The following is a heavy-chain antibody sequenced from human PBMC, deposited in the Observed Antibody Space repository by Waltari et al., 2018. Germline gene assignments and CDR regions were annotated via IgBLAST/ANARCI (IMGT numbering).Heavy chain of an antibody. V-gene: IGHV4-38-2*02. J-gene: IGHJ4*02. CDR1: CYSISDGYY. Sequence: QVQLKESGPGLVLPSETLSLTCTVSCYSISDGYYWAWLRQPPGKGLEWVGNIYHSVTTSYTLSLKSRVTISVDTSKNQVSLRLISMTAADTAVYYCATIFGAAFDYWGQGIPVAVSS. CDR3: ATIFGAAFDY. CDR2: IYHSVTT. D-gene: IGHD3-3*01.